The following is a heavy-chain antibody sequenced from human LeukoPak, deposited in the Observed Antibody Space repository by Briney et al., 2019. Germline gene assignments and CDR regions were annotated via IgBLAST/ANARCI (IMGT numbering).Heavy chain of an antibody. CDR2: ISAYNGNT. CDR1: GYTFTSYG. V-gene: IGHV1-18*01. Sequence: ASVKVSCKASGYTFTSYGISWVRQAPGQGLEWMGWISAYNGNTNYAQKLQGRVTMTTDTSTSTAYRELRSLRSDDAAVYYCARDSRDIVVVPAAIPIDYWGQGTLVTVSS. CDR3: ARDSRDIVVVPAAIPIDY. D-gene: IGHD2-2*01. J-gene: IGHJ4*02.